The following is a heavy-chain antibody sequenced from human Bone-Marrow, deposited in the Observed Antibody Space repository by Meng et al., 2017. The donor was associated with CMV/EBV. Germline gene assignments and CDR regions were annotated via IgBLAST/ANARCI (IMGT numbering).Heavy chain of an antibody. V-gene: IGHV1-46*01. Sequence: ASVKVSCKASGYTFTGYGISWVRQAHGQGLEWMGIINPSGGSTSYAQKFQGRVTMTRDTSTSTVYMEMSRLRSVDTAVYYCARDGIAVVGTHYYGMDVWGQGTTVTVSS. CDR1: GYTFTGYG. CDR3: ARDGIAVVGTHYYGMDV. D-gene: IGHD6-19*01. J-gene: IGHJ6*01. CDR2: INPSGGST.